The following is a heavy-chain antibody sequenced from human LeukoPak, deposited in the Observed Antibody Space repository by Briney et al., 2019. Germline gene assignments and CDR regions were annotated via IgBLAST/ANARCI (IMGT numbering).Heavy chain of an antibody. D-gene: IGHD3-3*01. CDR1: GGSVSSSTYY. CDR3: ARELENTIFGVVSRWFDP. Sequence: SQTLSLTCSASGGSVSSSTYYWAWIRQPPGKGLEWIGTIYYSGSTYYNPSLKSRVTIPIDTSKNQFSLKLTSVTAADTAVYYCARELENTIFGVVSRWFDPWGQGALVTVSS. V-gene: IGHV4-39*07. CDR2: IYYSGST. J-gene: IGHJ5*02.